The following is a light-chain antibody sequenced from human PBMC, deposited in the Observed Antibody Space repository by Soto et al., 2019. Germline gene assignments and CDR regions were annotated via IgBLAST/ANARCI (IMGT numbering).Light chain of an antibody. V-gene: IGKV1-5*03. CDR3: QQYNTYSGT. Sequence: DIQMTQAPSTLSASVGDRVTITCRASQSISSWLAWYQQKPGKAPKLLIHKASILRSGVPSRFSGSGSGTEFTLTISSLQPDDFATYYCQQYNTYSGTSGQGTKVDIK. CDR2: KAS. J-gene: IGKJ1*01. CDR1: QSISSW.